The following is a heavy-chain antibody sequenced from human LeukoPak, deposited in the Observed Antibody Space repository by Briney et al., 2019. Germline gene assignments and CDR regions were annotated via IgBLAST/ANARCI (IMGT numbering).Heavy chain of an antibody. Sequence: GGSLRLSCAASGFTVSSNYMSWVRQPPGKGLEWVSVIYSGGTNFYADSVKGRFTISRDNSKNTLYLQMNSLRADDTAVYYCAKLKGWYGEGYFDYWGQGTVVTVSS. CDR3: AKLKGWYGEGYFDY. D-gene: IGHD3-10*01. CDR1: GFTVSSNY. J-gene: IGHJ4*02. V-gene: IGHV3-53*01. CDR2: IYSGGTN.